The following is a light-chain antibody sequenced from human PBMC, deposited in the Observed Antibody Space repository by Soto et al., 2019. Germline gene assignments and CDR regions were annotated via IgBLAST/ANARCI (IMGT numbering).Light chain of an antibody. Sequence: QSVLPQPHSASGTPGQRVTISCSGSSSNIGSNTVNWYQQLPGTAPKLLIYSNNQRPSGVPDRFSGSKSGTSASLAISGLQSEDEADYYCAAWDDSLNGLYVFGTGTKLTVL. J-gene: IGLJ1*01. V-gene: IGLV1-44*01. CDR3: AAWDDSLNGLYV. CDR1: SSNIGSNT. CDR2: SNN.